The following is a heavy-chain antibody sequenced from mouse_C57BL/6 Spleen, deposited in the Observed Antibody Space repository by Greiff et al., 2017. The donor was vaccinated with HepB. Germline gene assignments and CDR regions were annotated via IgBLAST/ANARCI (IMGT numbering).Heavy chain of an antibody. CDR1: GYTFTSYW. Sequence: QVQLKQPGTELVKPGASVKLSCKASGYTFTSYWMHWVKQRPGQGLEWIGNINPSNGGTNYNEKFKSKATLTVDKSSSTAYMQLSSLTSEDSAVYYCARITTVVANFDVWGTGTTVTVSS. D-gene: IGHD1-1*01. CDR3: ARITTVVANFDV. CDR2: INPSNGGT. V-gene: IGHV1-53*01. J-gene: IGHJ1*03.